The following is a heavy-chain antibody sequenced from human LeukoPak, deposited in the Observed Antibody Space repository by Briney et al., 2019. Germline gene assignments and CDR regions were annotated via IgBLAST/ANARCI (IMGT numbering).Heavy chain of an antibody. CDR3: ARENYYGPGDV. V-gene: IGHV3-64*01. Sequence: GGSLRLSCAASGFTFNSYAMHWVRQAPGKGLEYVSAISSNGGSTYYANSMKGRFTISRDNSKNTLYLQMGSLRAEDMAVYYCARENYYGPGDVWGQETTVTVSS. CDR1: GFTFNSYA. J-gene: IGHJ6*02. D-gene: IGHD3-10*01. CDR2: ISSNGGST.